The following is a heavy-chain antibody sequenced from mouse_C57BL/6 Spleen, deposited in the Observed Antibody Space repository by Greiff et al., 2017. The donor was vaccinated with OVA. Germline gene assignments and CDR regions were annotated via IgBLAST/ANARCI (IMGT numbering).Heavy chain of an antibody. J-gene: IGHJ3*01. V-gene: IGHV1-9*01. Sequence: VQLQQSGAELMKPGASVKLSCKATGYTFTGYWIEWVKQRPGHGLEWIGEILPGSGSTNSNEKFKGKANFPADTSSITAYMQLSSLTTEDSAIYYCARQEAPFPAWFAYWGQGTLVTVSA. CDR3: ARQEAPFPAWFAY. CDR1: GYTFTGYW. D-gene: IGHD3-2*02. CDR2: ILPGSGST.